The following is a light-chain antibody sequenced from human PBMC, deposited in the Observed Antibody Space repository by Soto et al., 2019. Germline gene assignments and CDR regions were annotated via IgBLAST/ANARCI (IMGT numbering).Light chain of an antibody. Sequence: QSALTQPRSVSGSPGQSVTVSCTGISSDVDGFNYVSWYQHHPGKAPKLIIYDVSQRPSGVPDRFSGSKSANSASLTISGLQAEDEADYYCCSYAGPYVLFSGGTKLTVL. CDR3: CSYAGPYVL. V-gene: IGLV2-11*01. J-gene: IGLJ2*01. CDR2: DVS. CDR1: SSDVDGFNY.